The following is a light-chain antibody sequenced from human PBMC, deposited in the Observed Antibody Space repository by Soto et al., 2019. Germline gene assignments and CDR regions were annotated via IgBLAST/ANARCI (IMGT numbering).Light chain of an antibody. J-gene: IGKJ3*01. Sequence: EIVLMQSPGTLSLSPGEGATLSCRASQSVNSNYLAWYQQKTGQAPTVLIFDTSRRATGVPDRFSGSGSGTDFTLTISRLDPDEFAVYYCQQYDSSEFAFGPGNTVNIK. CDR1: QSVNSNY. CDR3: QQYDSSEFA. V-gene: IGKV3-20*01. CDR2: DTS.